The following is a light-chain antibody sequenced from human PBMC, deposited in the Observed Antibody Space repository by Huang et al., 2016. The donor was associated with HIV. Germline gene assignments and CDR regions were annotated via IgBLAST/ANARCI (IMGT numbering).Light chain of an antibody. Sequence: DIVMTQSPASLAVSLGARATISCKSNQIRLTYSNNKNYWAWYQQTPGQPPKLLLYWATTREYGVPDRFSGSGSGTDFTLTISSLQAEDVAVYYCHQYYSTPQTFGQGTRVEIK. CDR1: QIRLTYSNNKNY. CDR2: WAT. J-gene: IGKJ1*01. V-gene: IGKV4-1*01. CDR3: HQYYSTPQT.